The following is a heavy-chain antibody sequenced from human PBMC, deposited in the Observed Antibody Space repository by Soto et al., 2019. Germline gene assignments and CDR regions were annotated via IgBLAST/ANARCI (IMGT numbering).Heavy chain of an antibody. Sequence: GASVKVSCKASGYTFTSYGISWVRQAPGQGLEWMGWISAYNGNTNYAQKLQGRVTMTTDTSTSTANKELRSLRSDDTALYYCARVRQGPYYYDSTDYWGQGTLVTV. CDR2: ISAYNGNT. CDR1: GYTFTSYG. CDR3: ARVRQGPYYYDSTDY. V-gene: IGHV1-18*01. J-gene: IGHJ4*02. D-gene: IGHD3-22*01.